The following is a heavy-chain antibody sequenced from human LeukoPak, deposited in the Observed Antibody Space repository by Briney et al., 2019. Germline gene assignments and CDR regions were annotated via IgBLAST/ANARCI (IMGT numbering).Heavy chain of an antibody. CDR2: INHSGST. Sequence: PSETLSLTCAVCGGSFNAYYWSWIRQPPGKGLEWIGGINHSGSTNYNPSLKSRVTISVDTSKNQFSLKLSSVTAADTAVYYCAGPPLVADPDGMDVWGQGTTVTVSS. CDR3: AGPPLVADPDGMDV. V-gene: IGHV4-34*01. J-gene: IGHJ6*02. CDR1: GGSFNAYY.